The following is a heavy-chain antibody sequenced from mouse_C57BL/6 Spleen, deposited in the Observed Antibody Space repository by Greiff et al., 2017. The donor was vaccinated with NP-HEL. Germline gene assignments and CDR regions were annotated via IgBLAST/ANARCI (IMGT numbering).Heavy chain of an antibody. J-gene: IGHJ2*01. Sequence: EVKLVESGGGLVKPGGSLKLSCAASGFTFSDYGMHWVRQAPEKGLEWVAYISSGCSTIYYADTVKGRFTISRDNAKNTLFLQMTSLRSEDTAMYYCARGSQFGFDYWGQGTTLTVSS. CDR2: ISSGCSTI. CDR1: GFTFSDYG. V-gene: IGHV5-17*01. CDR3: ARGSQFGFDY.